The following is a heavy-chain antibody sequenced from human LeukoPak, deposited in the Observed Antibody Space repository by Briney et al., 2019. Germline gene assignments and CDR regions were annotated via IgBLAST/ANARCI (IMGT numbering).Heavy chain of an antibody. CDR2: INHSGST. CDR1: GGSFSGYY. Sequence: SETLSLTCAVYGGSFSGYYWSWIRQPPGKGLEWIGEINHSGSTNYNPSLKSRVTISVDTSKNQFSLKLSSVTAADTAVYYCARQLKITMVRGVSNWFDPWGQGTLVTVSS. CDR3: ARQLKITMVRGVSNWFDP. D-gene: IGHD3-10*01. J-gene: IGHJ5*02. V-gene: IGHV4-34*01.